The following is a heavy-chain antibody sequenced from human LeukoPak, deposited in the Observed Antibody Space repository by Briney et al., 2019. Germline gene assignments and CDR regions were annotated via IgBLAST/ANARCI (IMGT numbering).Heavy chain of an antibody. CDR3: AREDRGWYPAY. CDR1: GFSFSDYA. D-gene: IGHD6-19*01. Sequence: GGSLRLSRAASGFSFSDYAMHWVRQAPGKGLEWVALITYDGSLQYYAASVTGRFTISRDGSKSTLSLQMNSLIPEDTAMYYCAREDRGWYPAYWGQGTLVTVSS. J-gene: IGHJ4*02. V-gene: IGHV3-30*01. CDR2: ITYDGSLQ.